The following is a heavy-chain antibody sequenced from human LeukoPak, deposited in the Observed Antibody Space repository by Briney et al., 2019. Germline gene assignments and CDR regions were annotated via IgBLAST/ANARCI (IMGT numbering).Heavy chain of an antibody. Sequence: PGGSLRLSCAASGFTFSSYAMSWVRQAPGKGLEWVSAISGSGGSTYYADPVKGRFTISRDNSKNTLYLQMNSLRAEDTAVYYCAKEPVGSVVPAAIFGSWFDPWGQGTLVTVSS. CDR2: ISGSGGST. J-gene: IGHJ5*02. CDR1: GFTFSSYA. V-gene: IGHV3-23*01. CDR3: AKEPVGSVVPAAIFGSWFDP. D-gene: IGHD2-2*02.